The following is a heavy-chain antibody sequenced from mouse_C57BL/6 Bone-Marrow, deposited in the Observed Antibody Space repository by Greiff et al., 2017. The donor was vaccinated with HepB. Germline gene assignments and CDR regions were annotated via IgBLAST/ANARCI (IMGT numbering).Heavy chain of an antibody. Sequence: VQLQQSGAELVRPGTSVKVSCKASGYAFTNYLIEWVKQRPGQGLEWIGVINPGSGGTNYNEKFKGKATLTADKSSSTAYMQLSSLTSEDSAVYFCARSPLYFYYWGQGTTLTVSS. J-gene: IGHJ2*01. V-gene: IGHV1-54*01. CDR1: GYAFTNYL. CDR3: ARSPLYFYY. CDR2: INPGSGGT.